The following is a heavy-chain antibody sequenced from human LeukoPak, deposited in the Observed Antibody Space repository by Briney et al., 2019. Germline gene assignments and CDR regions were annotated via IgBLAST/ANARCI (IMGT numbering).Heavy chain of an antibody. V-gene: IGHV1-69*06. J-gene: IGHJ4*02. CDR2: IIPIFGTT. D-gene: IGHD3-3*01. CDR3: ARDPPSGYDFWSGYLDY. Sequence: ASVKVSCKASGGTFSSYAISWVRQAPGQGLEWMGRIIPIFGTTTYAQKFQGRVTITADKSTSTAYMELSSLRSEDTAVYYCARDPPSGYDFWSGYLDYWGQGTLVTVSS. CDR1: GGTFSSYA.